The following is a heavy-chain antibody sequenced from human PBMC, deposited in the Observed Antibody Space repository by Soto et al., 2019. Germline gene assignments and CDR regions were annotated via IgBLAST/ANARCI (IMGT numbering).Heavy chain of an antibody. CDR3: ARRILYLGSWAFDI. J-gene: IGHJ3*02. CDR1: GFTLTNYW. CDR2: IKPDGSEK. V-gene: IGHV3-7*01. D-gene: IGHD2-8*01. Sequence: PGGSLRLSCAASGFTLTNYWMTWVRQAPGKGLEWVANIKPDGSEKYYVDSVKGRFTISRDNAKNSLYLQMNSLRDEDTAVYYCARRILYLGSWAFDIWGQGTMVTVSS.